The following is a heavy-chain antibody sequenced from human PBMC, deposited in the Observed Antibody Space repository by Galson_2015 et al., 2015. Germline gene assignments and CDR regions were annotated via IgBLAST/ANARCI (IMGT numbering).Heavy chain of an antibody. CDR3: ARHQPDPIGLRLGDTVTDNYYYYYGMDV. CDR1: GGTFSSYA. CDR2: IIPIFGIA. V-gene: IGHV1-69*10. Sequence: SVKVSCKASGGTFSSYAISWVRQAPGQGLEWMGGIIPIFGIANYAQKFQGRVTITADKSTSTAYMELSSLRSEDTAVYYCARHQPDPIGLRLGDTVTDNYYYYYGMDVWGQGTTVTVSS. D-gene: IGHD3-16*01. J-gene: IGHJ6*02.